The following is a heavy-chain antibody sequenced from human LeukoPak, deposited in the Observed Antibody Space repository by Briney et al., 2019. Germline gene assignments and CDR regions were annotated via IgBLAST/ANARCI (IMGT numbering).Heavy chain of an antibody. CDR2: ISSSSCYI. CDR1: GFTFSSYS. Sequence: GGSLRLSCAASGFTFSSYSMNWVRQAPGKGLEWVSSISSSSCYIYYGDSVKGRFTISRDNAENSLYLQMNSLRAEDTAVYYCARSISMGSPPDVWGQGTMVTVSS. CDR3: ARSISMGSPPDV. J-gene: IGHJ6*02. D-gene: IGHD3-3*02. V-gene: IGHV3-21*01.